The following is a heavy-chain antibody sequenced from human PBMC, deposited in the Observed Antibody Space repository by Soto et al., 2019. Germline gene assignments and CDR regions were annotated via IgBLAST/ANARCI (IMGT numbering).Heavy chain of an antibody. CDR2: IDWDDDK. V-gene: IGHV2-70*11. CDR3: SRTYARSVDPDVVTSYMDV. D-gene: IGHD2-2*01. CDR1: GFSLSTSGMC. J-gene: IGHJ6*03. Sequence: SGPTLLNPTQTLTLTCTFSGFSLSTSGMCVSWIRQPPGKTLEWLARIDWDDDKYYSTSLKTRLTISKDTSKNQVVLTMTNMDPADKATYYCSRTYARSVDPDVVTSYMDVWGKGTTVTVSS.